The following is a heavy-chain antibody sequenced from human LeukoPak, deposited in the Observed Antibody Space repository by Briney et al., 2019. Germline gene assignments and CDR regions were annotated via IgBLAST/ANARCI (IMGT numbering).Heavy chain of an antibody. CDR3: ARCYYDSSGLSFGY. V-gene: IGHV4-59*01. CDR2: IYYCGRT. J-gene: IGHJ4*02. D-gene: IGHD3-22*01. Sequence: SETLSLTCTVSGDSISNYYWTWIRKPPGKALECIGNIYYCGRTKYNPSLKSRVTISLNTSKKQFSLKLSSVTAADTAVYYCARCYYDSSGLSFGYWGQVTQVTAAS. CDR1: GDSISNYY.